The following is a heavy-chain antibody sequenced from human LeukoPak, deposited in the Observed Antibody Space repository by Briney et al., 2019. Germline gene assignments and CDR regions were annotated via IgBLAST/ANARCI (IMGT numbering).Heavy chain of an antibody. D-gene: IGHD3-3*01. CDR1: GFTFSRYS. V-gene: IGHV3-21*01. CDR3: VRVGGGITIFAVGFDY. CDR2: ITSGVGYI. Sequence: KPGGSLRLSCAASGFTFSRYSMSWVRQAPGKGLEWVSSITSGVGYIYYADSVKGRFTISRDNAKNSLYLQMNSLRAEDTAVYYCVRVGGGITIFAVGFDYWGQGTLVTVSS. J-gene: IGHJ4*02.